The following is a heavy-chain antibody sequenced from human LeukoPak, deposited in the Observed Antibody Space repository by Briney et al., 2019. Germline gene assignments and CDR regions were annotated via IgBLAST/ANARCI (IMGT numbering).Heavy chain of an antibody. CDR1: GGSFSSCDYY. V-gene: IGHV4-30-4*08. J-gene: IGHJ4*02. D-gene: IGHD3-10*01. CDR3: ARGQYGSGTVGDY. Sequence: SETLYLTCNVSGGSFSSCDYYWSRLRPPPGNDLKGRRYLYYSGSTYSNQSLESRVTISVDTSKNQFSLKLSSVTAADTAVYYCARGQYGSGTVGDYWGQGTLVTVSS. CDR2: LYYSGST.